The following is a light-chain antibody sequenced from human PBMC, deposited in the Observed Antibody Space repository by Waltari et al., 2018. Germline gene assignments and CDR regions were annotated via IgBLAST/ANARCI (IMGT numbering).Light chain of an antibody. CDR3: QSYDTNVRGSV. Sequence: QSVLTQPPSVSGAPGQSVTISCTGSSSNIGAPYDVHWYQQLPGTAPKPLIYGKDNWPSGVPDRFSGSKAGTAASLAITGIQAEDEADYYCQSYDTNVRGSVFGGGTKLTVL. V-gene: IGLV1-40*01. CDR2: GKD. J-gene: IGLJ3*02. CDR1: SSNIGAPYD.